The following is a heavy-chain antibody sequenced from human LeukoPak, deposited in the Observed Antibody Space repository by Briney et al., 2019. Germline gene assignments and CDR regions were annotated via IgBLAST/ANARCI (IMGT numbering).Heavy chain of an antibody. V-gene: IGHV3-66*02. J-gene: IGHJ4*02. D-gene: IGHD3-10*01. CDR1: GFTVSGNY. CDR3: ARWSSTIRAIDY. CDR2: IYSDGST. Sequence: GGSLRLSCAASGFTVSGNYMTWVRQAPGKGLEWVSVIYSDGSTYDADSVKGRFTISRDNSKNTLYIQMNSLRAEDTAVYYCARWSSTIRAIDYWGQGALVTVSS.